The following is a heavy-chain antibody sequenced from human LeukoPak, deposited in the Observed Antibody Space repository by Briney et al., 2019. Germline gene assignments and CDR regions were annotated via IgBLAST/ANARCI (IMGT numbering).Heavy chain of an antibody. D-gene: IGHD3-10*01. CDR3: AAGGIYSLLDY. CDR1: GDTLSELT. V-gene: IGHV1-24*01. J-gene: IGHJ4*02. CDR2: FDPGAGEI. Sequence: GASVKVSCKVSGDTLSELTMHWGRQAPGKGLEWMGGFDPGAGEILYAQQFQGRVTMTEDTSTDTAYMALTSLRSEDSGVYFCAAGGIYSLLDYWGQGTLVTVSS.